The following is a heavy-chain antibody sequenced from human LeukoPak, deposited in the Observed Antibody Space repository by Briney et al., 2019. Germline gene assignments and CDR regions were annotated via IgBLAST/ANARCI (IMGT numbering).Heavy chain of an antibody. CDR2: IYYSGST. V-gene: IGHV4-59*01. CDR3: ARVVPAAMPVLHYYYYYMDV. Sequence: SETLSLTCTVSGGSISSYYWSWIRQPPGKGLEWIGYIYYSGSTNYNPSPKSRVTISVDTSKNQFSLKLSSVTAADTAVYYCARVVPAAMPVLHYYYYYMDVWGKGTTVTVSS. D-gene: IGHD2-2*01. CDR1: GGSISSYY. J-gene: IGHJ6*03.